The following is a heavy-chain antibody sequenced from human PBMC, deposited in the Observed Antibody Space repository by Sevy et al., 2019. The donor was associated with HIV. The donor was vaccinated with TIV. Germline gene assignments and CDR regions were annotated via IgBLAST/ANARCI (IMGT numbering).Heavy chain of an antibody. Sequence: GGSLRLSCTTSGFTFDDYAMSWIRQAPGKGLEWVAVIRRNSYEAYGGTTDYGASVKGRFIISRDDSKSIAYLQMSSLKTEDTAVYYCTRGLATADTPEYYFDYWGQRTLVTVSS. CDR2: IRRNSYEAYGGTT. J-gene: IGHJ4*02. V-gene: IGHV3-49*03. D-gene: IGHD5-12*01. CDR1: GFTFDDYA. CDR3: TRGLATADTPEYYFDY.